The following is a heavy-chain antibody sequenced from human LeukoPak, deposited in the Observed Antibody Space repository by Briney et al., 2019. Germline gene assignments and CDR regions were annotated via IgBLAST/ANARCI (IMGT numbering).Heavy chain of an antibody. J-gene: IGHJ4*02. CDR2: IKQDGSEK. CDR3: AEVKEDFDWGSYLLDH. V-gene: IGHV3-7*01. D-gene: IGHD3-16*02. CDR1: GFTFSSYW. Sequence: GGSLRLSCAASGFTFSSYWMSWVRQAPGKGLEWLANIKQDGSEKSHADSVKGRFTNSRDNSKNSLFLQMNSLRAGDTAVYYCAEVKEDFDWGSYLLDHWGQGILVTVSS.